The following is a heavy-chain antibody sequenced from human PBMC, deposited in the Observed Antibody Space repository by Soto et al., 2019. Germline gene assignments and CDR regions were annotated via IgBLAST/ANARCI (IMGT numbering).Heavy chain of an antibody. CDR2: IYYNGNT. D-gene: IGHD2-2*01. CDR3: ARLSTYAY. CDR1: GGSISSSNYY. V-gene: IGHV4-39*01. Sequence: QLQLQESGPGLVKPSETLSLTCTVSGGSISSSNYYWGWIRQPPGKGLEWIGTIYYNGNTYYNPSLKSRVXTPVDTSKNPFSLNLSSVTAADTAVYYCARLSTYAYWGQGTLVTVSS. J-gene: IGHJ4*02.